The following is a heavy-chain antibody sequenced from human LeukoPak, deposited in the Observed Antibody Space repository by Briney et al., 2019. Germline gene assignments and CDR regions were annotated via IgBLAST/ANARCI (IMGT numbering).Heavy chain of an antibody. Sequence: GRSLRLSCAASGFTFSSYAMHWVRQAPGKGLEWVAVISYDGSNKYYADSVKGRFTISRDNSKNTLYLQMNSLRAEDTAVYYCARGRITMVRGVIIGSGIGYWGQGTLVTVSS. CDR3: ARGRITMVRGVIIGSGIGY. CDR2: ISYDGSNK. CDR1: GFTFSSYA. D-gene: IGHD3-10*01. J-gene: IGHJ4*02. V-gene: IGHV3-30-3*01.